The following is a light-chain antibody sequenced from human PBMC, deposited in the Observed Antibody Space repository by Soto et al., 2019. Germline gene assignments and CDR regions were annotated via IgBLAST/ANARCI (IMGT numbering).Light chain of an antibody. Sequence: DIQMTQSPSTLSASVGDRVTITCRASQSFSSWLAWYQQKPGKAPKLLIFDASSLESGVPSRFSGRGSGTEFTLTISSLQPDDFATYYCQHYSSLWTFGQGTKVEVK. V-gene: IGKV1-5*01. CDR2: DAS. CDR1: QSFSSW. CDR3: QHYSSLWT. J-gene: IGKJ1*01.